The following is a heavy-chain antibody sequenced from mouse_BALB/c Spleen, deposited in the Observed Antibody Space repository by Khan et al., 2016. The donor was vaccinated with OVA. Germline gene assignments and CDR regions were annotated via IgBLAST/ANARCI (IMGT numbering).Heavy chain of an antibody. D-gene: IGHD1-1*01. Sequence: QVQLQQSGAELAKPGASVKMSCKASGYTFINYWILWVKQRPGQGLEWIGYINPSTAYTEYNQNFKDKATLTADKSSRTAYMQLSSLTSEDSAVYYCARRGLRWDFDYGGQGTTRTVSS. V-gene: IGHV1-7*01. CDR1: GYTFINYW. CDR3: ARRGLRWDFDY. J-gene: IGHJ2*01. CDR2: INPSTAYT.